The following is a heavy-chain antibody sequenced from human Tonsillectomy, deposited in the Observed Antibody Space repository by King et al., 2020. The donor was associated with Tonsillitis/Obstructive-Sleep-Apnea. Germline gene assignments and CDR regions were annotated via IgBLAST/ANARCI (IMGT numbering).Heavy chain of an antibody. CDR2: MNPNSGNT. CDR1: GYTFTSYD. Sequence: HVQLVESGAEVKKPGASVEVSCKASGYTFTSYDINWVRQATGQGLEWMGWMNPNSGNTGYGQKFQGRVTMTRNTSISTAYMELSSLRSDDTAVYYCARVRPRWGCGGDCYSDTGGSLGGGLGWFDPWGQGTLVTVSS. D-gene: IGHD2-21*01. V-gene: IGHV1-8*01. J-gene: IGHJ5*02. CDR3: ARVRPRWGCGGDCYSDTGGSLGGGLGWFDP.